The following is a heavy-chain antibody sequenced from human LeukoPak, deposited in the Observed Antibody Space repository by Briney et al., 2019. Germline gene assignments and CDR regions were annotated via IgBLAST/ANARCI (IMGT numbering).Heavy chain of an antibody. CDR2: INQDESAK. CDR3: AELGITMIGGV. V-gene: IGHV3-7*01. Sequence: GGSLRLSCAASGFTFSRYWMSWVRQAPGKGLEWVASINQDESAKYYVDSVKGRFTISRDNAKNSLYLQMNSLRAEDTAVYYCAELGITMIGGVWGKGTTVTISS. J-gene: IGHJ6*04. D-gene: IGHD3-10*02. CDR1: GFTFSRYW.